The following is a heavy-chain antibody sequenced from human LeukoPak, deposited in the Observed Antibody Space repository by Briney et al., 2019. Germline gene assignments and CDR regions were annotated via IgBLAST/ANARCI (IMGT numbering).Heavy chain of an antibody. CDR2: MNPNSGNT. Sequence: ASVKVSCKASGYTFTSYDISWVRQATGQGLEWMGWMNPNSGNTGYAQKFQGRVTMTRNTSISTAYMELSSLRSEDTAVYYCARVEVVPAANFDYWGQGTLVTVSS. CDR3: ARVEVVPAANFDY. CDR1: GYTFTSYD. J-gene: IGHJ4*02. D-gene: IGHD2-2*01. V-gene: IGHV1-8*01.